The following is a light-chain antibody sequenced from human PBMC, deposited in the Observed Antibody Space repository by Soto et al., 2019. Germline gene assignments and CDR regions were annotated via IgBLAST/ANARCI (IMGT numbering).Light chain of an antibody. CDR2: VAS. Sequence: DIQMTQSPSTLSGSVGDRVTITCRASQTISSWLAWYQQKPGKVPKVLIYVASALQSGVPSRFSGSGSGRDFTLTISSLQPEDVATYYCQEYNSGLTFGGGTKVDIK. CDR3: QEYNSGLT. V-gene: IGKV1-27*01. J-gene: IGKJ4*01. CDR1: QTISSW.